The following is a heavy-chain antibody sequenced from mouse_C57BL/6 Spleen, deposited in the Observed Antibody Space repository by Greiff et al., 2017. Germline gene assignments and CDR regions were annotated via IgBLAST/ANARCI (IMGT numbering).Heavy chain of an antibody. J-gene: IGHJ4*01. CDR2: VWTGGGT. Sequence: QVQLQQSGPGLVAPSQSLSITCTVSGFSLTSYAISWVRQPPGKGLEWLGVVWTGGGTNYNLALKSRLSINKDNSKSQVFLKMNSLQTDDTASYYCARAYSNYNAMDYWGQGTSVTVSS. CDR1: GFSLTSYA. V-gene: IGHV2-9-1*01. D-gene: IGHD2-5*01. CDR3: ARAYSNYNAMDY.